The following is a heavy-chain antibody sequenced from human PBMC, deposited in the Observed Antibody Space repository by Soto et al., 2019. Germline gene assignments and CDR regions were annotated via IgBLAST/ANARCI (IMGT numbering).Heavy chain of an antibody. Sequence: GSLRLSCAASGFAFSDYDMSWVRQAPGKGLEWVSAISGNGGSTYYADSVKGRFTISRDNSKNTLYLQMNNLRGEDTAIYYCANRDTSMVTRYYYGMDVWGQGTTVTVSS. CDR2: ISGNGGST. CDR3: ANRDTSMVTRYYYGMDV. CDR1: GFAFSDYD. V-gene: IGHV3-23*01. J-gene: IGHJ6*02. D-gene: IGHD5-18*01.